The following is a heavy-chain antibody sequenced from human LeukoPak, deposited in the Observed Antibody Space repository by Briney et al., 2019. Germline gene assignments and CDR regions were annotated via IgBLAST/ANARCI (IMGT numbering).Heavy chain of an antibody. CDR1: GGSFSGYY. Sequence: SETLSLTCAVYGGSFSGYYWSWIRQPPGKGLEWIGEINHSGRTNYNPSLKSRVTISVDTSKNQFSLKLSSVTAADTAVYYCARSRAARAGWYFDYWGQGTLVTVSS. J-gene: IGHJ4*02. V-gene: IGHV4-34*01. D-gene: IGHD6-6*01. CDR3: ARSRAARAGWYFDY. CDR2: INHSGRT.